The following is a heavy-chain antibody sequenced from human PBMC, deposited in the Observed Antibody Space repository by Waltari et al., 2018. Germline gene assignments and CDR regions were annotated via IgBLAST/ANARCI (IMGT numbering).Heavy chain of an antibody. CDR2: IYYSGST. V-gene: IGHV4-59*01. CDR1: GGSISSYY. CDR3: ARGGGGYRYGYLAPANWFDP. Sequence: QVQLQESGPGLVKPSETLSLTCTVSGGSISSYYWSWLRQPPGKGLEWIGYIYYSGSTKYNPSLKSRVTISVDTSKNQLSLKLSSVTAADTAVYFCARGGGGYRYGYLAPANWFDPWGQGTLVTVSS. D-gene: IGHD5-18*01. J-gene: IGHJ5*02.